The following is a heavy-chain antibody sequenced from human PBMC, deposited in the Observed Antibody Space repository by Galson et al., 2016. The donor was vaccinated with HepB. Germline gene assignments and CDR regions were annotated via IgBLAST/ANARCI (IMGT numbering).Heavy chain of an antibody. V-gene: IGHV5-51*01. D-gene: IGHD2/OR15-2a*01. J-gene: IGHJ5*02. CDR3: ARSPYHCNNFGCYANWFDP. Sequence: QSGAEVTKAGQSLKISCKVSGNSFTNYWIGWVRQKPGKGLELIGIVNPGDSETKYSPSFQGQVTMSADKSLSTAYLQWSSLKASDTAIYYCARSPYHCNNFGCYANWFDPWGQGTLVTVSS. CDR2: VNPGDSET. CDR1: GNSFTNYW.